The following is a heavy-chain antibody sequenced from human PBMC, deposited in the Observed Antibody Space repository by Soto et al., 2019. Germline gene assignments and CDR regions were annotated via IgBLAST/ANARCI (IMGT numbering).Heavy chain of an antibody. J-gene: IGHJ4*02. D-gene: IGHD3-16*02. CDR3: ATDPERRDPLRLGELSRYALL. V-gene: IGHV1-24*01. Sequence: SVKVSCKVSGYTLTELSMHWVRQAPGKGLEWMGGFDPEDGETIYAQKFQGGVTMTEDTSTDTAYMELSSLRSEDTAVYYCATDPERRDPLRLGELSRYALLWGQGTLVTVSS. CDR1: GYTLTELS. CDR2: FDPEDGET.